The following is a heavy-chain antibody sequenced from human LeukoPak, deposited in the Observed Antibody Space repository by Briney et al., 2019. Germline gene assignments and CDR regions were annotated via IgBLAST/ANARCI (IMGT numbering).Heavy chain of an antibody. CDR3: AKVGVGDSNVDY. J-gene: IGHJ4*02. D-gene: IGHD2-21*02. V-gene: IGHV3-23*01. CDR1: GGTFSSYA. Sequence: ASVKVSCKASGGTFSSYAMSWVRQAPGKGLEWVSAISGSGGSTYYADSVKGRFTISRDNSKNTLYLQMNSLRAEDTAVYYCAKVGVGDSNVDYWGQGTLVTVSS. CDR2: ISGSGGST.